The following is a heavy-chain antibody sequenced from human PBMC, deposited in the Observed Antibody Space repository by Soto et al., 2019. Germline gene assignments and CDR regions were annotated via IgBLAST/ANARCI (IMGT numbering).Heavy chain of an antibody. J-gene: IGHJ5*01. CDR1: GFTFSSYA. Sequence: EVQLLESGGGLVQPGGSLRLSCAASGFTFSSYAMNWVRQAPGKGLEWVAGISGSGATTSYADSVKGRFTVSRDNSKNTLYLQMNRLRVEDTAVYYCAKLRYFDWSSYNWFEYWGQGTPVTVSS. CDR3: AKLRYFDWSSYNWFEY. V-gene: IGHV3-23*01. CDR2: ISGSGATT. D-gene: IGHD3-9*01.